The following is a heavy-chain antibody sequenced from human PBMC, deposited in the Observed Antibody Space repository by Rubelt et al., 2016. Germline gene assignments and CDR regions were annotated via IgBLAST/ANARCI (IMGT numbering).Heavy chain of an antibody. V-gene: IGHV3-53*01. D-gene: IGHD6-19*01. CDR3: ARSTSGWHSE. CDR1: GFTVSDTY. Sequence: EVQLVESGGGLIQPGGSLRLSCAASGFTVSDTYMSWVRQTSGKGLEWVSVIYGGGEIYYADSVKGRFTISRDSSKSTLYLQMNSLRAEDTAVYYCARSTSGWHSEWGQGTLVRVSS. J-gene: IGHJ4*02. CDR2: IYGGGEI.